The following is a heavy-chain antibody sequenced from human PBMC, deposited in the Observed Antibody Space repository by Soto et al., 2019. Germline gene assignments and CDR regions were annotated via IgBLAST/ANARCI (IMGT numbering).Heavy chain of an antibody. CDR3: AHTAGWDSRAIAIFDGEGHDFDY. V-gene: IGHV2-5*02. CDR1: GFTLTSNGVG. D-gene: IGHD3-3*01. Sequence: QITLKESGPTLVKPTQTLTLTCTFSGFTLTSNGVGVGWIRQAPGKALEWLALIYWDDDKRYSPSLKSRLSITSDTSNNQVVLKMTNIDPVDTATYYCAHTAGWDSRAIAIFDGEGHDFDYWGQGTLVTVSS. J-gene: IGHJ4*02. CDR2: IYWDDDK.